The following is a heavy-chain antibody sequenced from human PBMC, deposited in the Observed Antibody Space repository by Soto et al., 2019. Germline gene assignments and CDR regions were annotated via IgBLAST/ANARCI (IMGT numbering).Heavy chain of an antibody. Sequence: GGSLRLSCAASGFTFSSYSMNWVRQAPGKGLERVSYISSSSSTIYYADSVKGRFTISRDNAKNSLYLQMNSLRAEDTAVFYCARSLGYCSGGSCRSEYFQHWGQGTLVTVSS. CDR2: ISSSSSTI. CDR3: ARSLGYCSGGSCRSEYFQH. V-gene: IGHV3-48*01. J-gene: IGHJ1*01. CDR1: GFTFSSYS. D-gene: IGHD2-15*01.